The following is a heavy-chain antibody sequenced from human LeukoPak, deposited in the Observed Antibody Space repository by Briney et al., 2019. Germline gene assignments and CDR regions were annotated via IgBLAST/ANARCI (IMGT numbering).Heavy chain of an antibody. CDR1: GFTFGDYA. Sequence: GGSLRLSCTASGFTFGDYAMSWVRQTPGKGLEWVGFIRSKANGGTTEYAASVKGRFTISRDDSKSIAYLQMNSLKNEDTAVYYCTRDRGYSYGYGDYWGQGTLVTVSS. V-gene: IGHV3-49*04. J-gene: IGHJ4*02. CDR3: TRDRGYSYGYGDY. D-gene: IGHD5-18*01. CDR2: IRSKANGGTT.